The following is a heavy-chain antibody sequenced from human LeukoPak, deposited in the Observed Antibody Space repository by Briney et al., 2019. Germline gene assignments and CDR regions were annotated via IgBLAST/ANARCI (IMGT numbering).Heavy chain of an antibody. J-gene: IGHJ4*02. V-gene: IGHV3-74*01. CDR2: INSDGSST. Sequence: PGGSLRLSCAASGFTFSSYWMHWVRQAPGKGLVWVSRINSDGSSTSYADSVKGRFTISRDNAKNTLYLQMNSLRVEDTAVYYCARDAHYYDSSGYYSAPHFDYWGQGTLVTVSS. CDR1: GFTFSSYW. D-gene: IGHD3-22*01. CDR3: ARDAHYYDSSGYYSAPHFDY.